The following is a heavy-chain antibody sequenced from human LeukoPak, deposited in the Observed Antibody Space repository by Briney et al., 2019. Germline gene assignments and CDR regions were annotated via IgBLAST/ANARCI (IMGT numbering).Heavy chain of an antibody. CDR2: ISGGSSYI. V-gene: IGHV3-21*01. CDR3: ARVDWGFDY. CDR1: GFTFSDHY. Sequence: GGSLRLSCAASGFTFSDHYMDWVRQAPGKGLEWVSSISGGSSYIYYADSVKGRFTISRDNAENSLYLQMNSLRAEDTAVYYCARVDWGFDYWGQGTLVTVSS. D-gene: IGHD3-16*01. J-gene: IGHJ4*02.